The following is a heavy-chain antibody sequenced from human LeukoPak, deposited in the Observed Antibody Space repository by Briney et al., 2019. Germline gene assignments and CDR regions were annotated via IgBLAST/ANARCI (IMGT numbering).Heavy chain of an antibody. CDR2: IYSGGNT. CDR3: ARHCSGSSWPSFDY. V-gene: IGHV3-66*04. J-gene: IGHJ4*02. Sequence: RGSLRFSCAASGFTVSSNYMSWVRQAPGKGLEWVSIIYSGGNTYYADSVMGRFTISRDNSKNTLYLQMNNLRAEDTAVYYCARHCSGSSWPSFDYWGQGTLVTVPS. D-gene: IGHD6-13*01. CDR1: GFTVSSNY.